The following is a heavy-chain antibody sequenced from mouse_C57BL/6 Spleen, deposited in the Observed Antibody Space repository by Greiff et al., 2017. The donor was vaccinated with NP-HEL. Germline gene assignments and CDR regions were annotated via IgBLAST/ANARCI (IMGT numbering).Heavy chain of an antibody. CDR3: ARPTGRGGYYLDY. V-gene: IGHV1-82*01. J-gene: IGHJ2*01. CDR1: GYAFSSSW. CDR2: IYPGDGDT. Sequence: VQLQQSGPELVKPGASVKISCKASGYAFSSSWMNWVKQRPGKGLEWIGRIYPGDGDTNYNGKFKGKATLTADKSSSTAYMPLSSLPAEDSAVDFCARPTGRGGYYLDYWGQGTTLTVSS. D-gene: IGHD4-1*02.